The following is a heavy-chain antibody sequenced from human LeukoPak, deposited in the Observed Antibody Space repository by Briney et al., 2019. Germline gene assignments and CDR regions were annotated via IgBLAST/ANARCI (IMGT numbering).Heavy chain of an antibody. D-gene: IGHD4/OR15-4a*01. J-gene: IGHJ4*02. CDR2: INGSGLST. V-gene: IGHV3-23*01. Sequence: GSLRLSCAASGFPFSSYAMSGGRQAPGKGLEWVAGINGSGLSTYYADSLKGRFTISRDNSKNPLYLQMNSLRAEDTAVYSCAFPRAGDYGAPFDYWGQGTPVTVSS. CDR1: GFPFSSYA. CDR3: AFPRAGDYGAPFDY.